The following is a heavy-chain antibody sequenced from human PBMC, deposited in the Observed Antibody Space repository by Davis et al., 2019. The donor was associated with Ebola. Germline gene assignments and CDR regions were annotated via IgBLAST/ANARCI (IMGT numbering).Heavy chain of an antibody. V-gene: IGHV3-15*01. D-gene: IGHD2-8*01. CDR2: IKSKTDGGTT. Sequence: GESLKISCAASGFTFSNAWMSWVRQAPGKGLEWVGRIKSKTDGGTTDYAAPVKGRFTISRDDSKNTLYLQMNSLKTEDTAVYYCTTPGRLDVLMVYATPFDYWGQGTLVTVSS. J-gene: IGHJ4*02. CDR1: GFTFSNAW. CDR3: TTPGRLDVLMVYATPFDY.